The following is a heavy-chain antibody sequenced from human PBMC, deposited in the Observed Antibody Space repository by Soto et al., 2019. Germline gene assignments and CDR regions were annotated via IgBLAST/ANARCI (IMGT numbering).Heavy chain of an antibody. V-gene: IGHV1-69*13. CDR3: AGYGGNRGGASDY. D-gene: IGHD4-17*01. CDR1: GGTFSSYA. J-gene: IGHJ4*02. CDR2: IIPIFGTA. Sequence: ASVKVSCKASGGTFSSYAISWVRQAPGQGLEWMGGIIPIFGTANYAQKFQGRVTITADESTSTAYMELSSLRSEDTAVYYCAGYGGNRGGASDYWGQGTLVTVSS.